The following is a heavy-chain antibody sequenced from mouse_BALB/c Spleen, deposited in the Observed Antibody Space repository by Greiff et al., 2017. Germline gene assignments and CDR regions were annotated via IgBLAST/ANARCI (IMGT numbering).Heavy chain of an antibody. CDR3: ARGDGNYAY. CDR2: IYPGGGYT. J-gene: IGHJ3*01. V-gene: IGHV1-63*02. CDR1: GYTFTNYW. Sequence: VKLMESGAELVRPGTSVKISCKASGYTFTNYWLGWVKQRPGHGLEWIGDIYPGGGYTNYNEKFKGKATLTADTSSSTAYMQLSSLTSEDSAVYFCARGDGNYAYWGQGTLVTVSA. D-gene: IGHD2-1*01.